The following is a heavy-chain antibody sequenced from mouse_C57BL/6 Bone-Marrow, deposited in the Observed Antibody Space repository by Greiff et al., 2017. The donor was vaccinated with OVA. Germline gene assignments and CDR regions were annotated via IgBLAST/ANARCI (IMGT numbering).Heavy chain of an antibody. V-gene: IGHV1-81*01. D-gene: IGHD2-1*01. J-gene: IGHJ2*01. CDR1: GYTFTSYG. Sequence: QVQLKQSGAELARPGASVKLSCKASGYTFTSYGISWVKQRTGQGLEWIGEIYPRSGNTYYNEKFKGKATLTADKSSSTAYMELRSLTSADSAVYFCAKIYYGNYFDYWGQGTTLTVSS. CDR2: IYPRSGNT. CDR3: AKIYYGNYFDY.